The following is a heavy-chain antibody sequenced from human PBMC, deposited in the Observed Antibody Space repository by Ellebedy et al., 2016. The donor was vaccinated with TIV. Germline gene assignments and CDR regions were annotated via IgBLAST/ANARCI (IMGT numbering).Heavy chain of an antibody. CDR2: ISGSGGST. D-gene: IGHD6-19*01. CDR1: GFTFSRYA. CDR3: AKGRGGGSDSSAPRYYFDS. Sequence: PGGSLRLSCAASGFTFSRYAMSWVRQAPGKGLEWVSTISGSGGSTYYADSVRGRFTISRDNSKKTLSLQMNSLSADDTAVYYCAKGRGGGSDSSAPRYYFDSWGLGTLVTVSS. V-gene: IGHV3-23*01. J-gene: IGHJ4*02.